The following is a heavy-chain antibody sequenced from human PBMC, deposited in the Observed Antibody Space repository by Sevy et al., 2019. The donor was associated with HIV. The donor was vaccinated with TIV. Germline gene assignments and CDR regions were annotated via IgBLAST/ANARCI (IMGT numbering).Heavy chain of an antibody. CDR2: IIPIFGTA. D-gene: IGHD4-17*01. V-gene: IGHV1-69*13. CDR3: ARESLLYGDYPGDHFDY. J-gene: IGHJ4*02. CDR1: GGTFSSYA. Sequence: ASVKVSCKASGGTFSSYAISWVRQAPGQGLEWMGGIIPIFGTANYAQKFQGRVTITADESTSTAYMELSSLRSEDTAVYYCARESLLYGDYPGDHFDYWGQGTLVTVSS.